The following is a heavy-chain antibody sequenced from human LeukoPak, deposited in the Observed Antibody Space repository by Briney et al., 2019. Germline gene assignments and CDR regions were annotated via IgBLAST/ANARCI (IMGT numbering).Heavy chain of an antibody. V-gene: IGHV1-2*02. CDR1: RYTFTGYY. D-gene: IGHD2-2*01. Sequence: ASVKVSCKASRYTFTGYYMHWVRQAPGQGLEWMGWINPNSGGTNYAQKFQGRVTMTRDTSISTAYMELRSLRSDDTAVYYCARDTYCSSTSCFPYYMDVWGTGTTVTVSS. CDR3: ARDTYCSSTSCFPYYMDV. J-gene: IGHJ6*03. CDR2: INPNSGGT.